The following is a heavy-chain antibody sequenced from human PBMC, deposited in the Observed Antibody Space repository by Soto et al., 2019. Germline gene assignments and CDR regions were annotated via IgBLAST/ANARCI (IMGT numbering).Heavy chain of an antibody. V-gene: IGHV2-5*01. D-gene: IGHD1-1*01. CDR2: VYGKDDK. J-gene: IGHJ5*02. CDR1: GVSLSTFAGA. CDR3: ARRALENAKGWFDT. Sequence: GPTLVNPTQTLTLTFTFSGVSLSTFAGAGAGVRQPPGKALEWLAIVYGKDDKHYNPSLRTRLTITKDTSKNQVVLTMINVDPVDTGTYYCARRALENAKGWFDTWGQGILVTVSS.